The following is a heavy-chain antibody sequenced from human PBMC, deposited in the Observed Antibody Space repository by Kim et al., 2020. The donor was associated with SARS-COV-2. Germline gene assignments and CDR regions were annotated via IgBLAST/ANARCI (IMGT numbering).Heavy chain of an antibody. D-gene: IGHD4-17*01. V-gene: IGHV3-33*01. CDR3: ARDGERATMTTPIGYYFDY. CDR2: IWYDGSNK. CDR1: GFTFNNYG. Sequence: GGSLRLSCAASGFTFNNYGMYWVRQAPGKGLEWVSVIWYDGSNKNSADSVKGRFTISRDDSKNTLYLQMNSLRAEDTAVYYCARDGERATMTTPIGYYFDYWGQGTLVTVSS. J-gene: IGHJ4*02.